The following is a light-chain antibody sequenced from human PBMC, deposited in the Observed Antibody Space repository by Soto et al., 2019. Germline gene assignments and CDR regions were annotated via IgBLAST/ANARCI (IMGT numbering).Light chain of an antibody. CDR2: DAS. Sequence: EIVLTQSPATLSLSPGERATLSCRASQSVSTYLAWYQQKPGQAPRLLIYDASNRATGIPGRFSGSGSGTDLTLTISSLEPEDFAVYYCQQRSNWPPRTFGQGTKLEI. CDR1: QSVSTY. J-gene: IGKJ2*01. CDR3: QQRSNWPPRT. V-gene: IGKV3-11*01.